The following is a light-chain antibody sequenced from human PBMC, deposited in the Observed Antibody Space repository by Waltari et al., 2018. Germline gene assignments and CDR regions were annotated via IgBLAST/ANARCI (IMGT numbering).Light chain of an antibody. V-gene: IGKV1-27*01. J-gene: IGKJ1*01. CDR3: QKYDSAPQT. CDR1: QGMCID. CDR2: GAS. Sequence: IQMTQSPSSLSASVGDRVTITCRARQGMCIDLAWQQQKPGKAPKLLLSGASTLQFGVPSRFSGSGSGTDFTLTISGLQPDDFATYYCQKYDSAPQTFGQGTKVEIK.